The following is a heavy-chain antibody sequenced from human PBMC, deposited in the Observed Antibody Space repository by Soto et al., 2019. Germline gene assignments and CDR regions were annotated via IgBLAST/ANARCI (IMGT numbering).Heavy chain of an antibody. D-gene: IGHD3-22*01. V-gene: IGHV1-18*04. CDR1: GYTFTGYY. CDR3: ARGPTYDYYDSSGSDY. CDR2: ISAYNGNT. Sequence: ASVKVSCKASGYTFTGYYMHWVRQAPGQGLEWMGWISAYNGNTNYAQKLQGRVTMTTDTSTSTAYMELRSLRSDDTAVYYCARGPTYDYYDSSGSDYWGQGTLVTVSS. J-gene: IGHJ4*02.